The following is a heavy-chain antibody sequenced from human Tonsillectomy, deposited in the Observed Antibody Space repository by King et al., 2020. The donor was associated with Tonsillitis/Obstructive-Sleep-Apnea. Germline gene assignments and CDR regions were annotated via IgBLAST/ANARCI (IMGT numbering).Heavy chain of an antibody. V-gene: IGHV3-33*01. J-gene: IGHJ4*02. Sequence: QLVQSGGGVVQPGRSLRLSCAASGFTFSSYGMHWVRQAPGKGLEWVAVIWYDGSNKYYADLVKGRFTISRDNSKNTLYLQMNSLRAEDTAVYYCARTPCSRTRCYTRYFDYWGQGTLVTVSS. D-gene: IGHD2-2*02. CDR1: GFTFSSYG. CDR3: ARTPCSRTRCYTRYFDY. CDR2: IWYDGSNK.